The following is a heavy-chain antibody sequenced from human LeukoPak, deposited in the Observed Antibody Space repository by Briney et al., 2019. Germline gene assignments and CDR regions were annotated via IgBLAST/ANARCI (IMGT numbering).Heavy chain of an antibody. CDR2: ISYDGSNK. CDR1: GFTFSSYG. V-gene: IGHV3-30*18. J-gene: IGHJ6*04. CDR3: AKGTFTMVRGVINHYYGMDV. D-gene: IGHD3-10*01. Sequence: GGSLRLSCAASGFTFSSYGMHWVRQAPGKGLEWVAVISYDGSNKYYADSVKGRFTISRDNSKNTLYLQMHSLRAEDTAVYYCAKGTFTMVRGVINHYYGMDVWGKGTTVTVSS.